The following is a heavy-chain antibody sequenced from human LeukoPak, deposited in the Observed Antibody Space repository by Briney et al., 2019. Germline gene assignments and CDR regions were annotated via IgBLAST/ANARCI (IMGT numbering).Heavy chain of an antibody. CDR2: IHHTGGT. D-gene: IGHD3-9*01. J-gene: IGHJ4*02. V-gene: IGHV4-31*03. Sequence: SETLSLTCTVSGDSLSSGLYHWSWIRQHPGKGLEWIGYIHHTGGTSDNPSLQSRVAMSVDTPKNQFSLRLTSVTAADTAVYYCTRLVSGFLGPSYFDNWGQGILVTVSS. CDR3: TRLVSGFLGPSYFDN. CDR1: GDSLSSGLYH.